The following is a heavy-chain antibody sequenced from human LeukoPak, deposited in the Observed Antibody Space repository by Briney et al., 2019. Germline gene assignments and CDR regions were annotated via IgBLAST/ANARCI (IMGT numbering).Heavy chain of an antibody. CDR2: IYQSGST. D-gene: IGHD5-24*01. CDR3: ARRRDGYNIN. CDR1: GGSISSGGYS. V-gene: IGHV4-30-2*01. Sequence: PSEALSLTCAVSGGSISSGGYSWSWIRQPPGKGLEWIGYIYQSGSTYYNPSLKSRLTISVDRSKNQFSLKLSSVTAADTAVYYCARRRDGYNINWGQGTLVTVSS. J-gene: IGHJ4*02.